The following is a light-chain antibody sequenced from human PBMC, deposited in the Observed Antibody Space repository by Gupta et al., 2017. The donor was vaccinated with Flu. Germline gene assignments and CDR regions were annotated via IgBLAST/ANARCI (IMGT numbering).Light chain of an antibody. CDR3: QQYNNRRT. J-gene: IGKJ1*01. CDR2: GAA. Sequence: DIVMTQSPATLSVSPGERATISCRASQSVSSNLAWYQQKPGQAPRLLIYGAATRATGLPARFGGSGAGTEFILTISSLQSEDFAVYYCQQYNNRRTFGQGTRLEIK. V-gene: IGKV3-15*01. CDR1: QSVSSN.